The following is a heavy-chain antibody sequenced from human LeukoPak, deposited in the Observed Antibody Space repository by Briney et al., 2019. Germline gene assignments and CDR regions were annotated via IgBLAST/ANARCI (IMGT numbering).Heavy chain of an antibody. CDR1: GFTFGDYA. D-gene: IGHD3-9*01. Sequence: PGRSLRLSGTASGFTFGDYAMSWVREAPGKGLGGVGFMRSEAYGGTTEYAASEKGRFTISRDDSKSIAYLQMNRPKTEHTAVYYCTRVRDYDILTAYSFSYFDYWGQGTLVTVSS. CDR2: MRSEAYGGTT. J-gene: IGHJ4*02. V-gene: IGHV3-49*04. CDR3: TRVRDYDILTAYSFSYFDY.